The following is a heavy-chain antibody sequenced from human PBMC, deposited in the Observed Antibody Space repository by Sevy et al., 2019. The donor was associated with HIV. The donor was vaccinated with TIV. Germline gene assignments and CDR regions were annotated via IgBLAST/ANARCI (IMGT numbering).Heavy chain of an antibody. J-gene: IGHJ3*02. Sequence: GGSLRLSCEASGFTFNNFPIHWVRQAPGKGLEWVAVVSFDGGSKYYADSVRGRFTVSRDNSKNTVYLQLKSLRAEDTAVYYCVRERARSITFDIWGQGILVTVSS. CDR2: VSFDGGSK. V-gene: IGHV3-30-3*01. CDR1: GFTFNNFP. CDR3: VRERARSITFDI. D-gene: IGHD3-16*01.